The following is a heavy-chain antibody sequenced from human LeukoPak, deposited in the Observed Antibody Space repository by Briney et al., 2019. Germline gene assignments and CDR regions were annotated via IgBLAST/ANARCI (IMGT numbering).Heavy chain of an antibody. CDR3: ARAPMVRGVIRWFDP. V-gene: IGHV1-18*01. CDR2: ISAYNGNT. CDR1: GYTFISYG. Sequence: ASVKVSCKASGYTFISYGISWVRQAPGQGLEWMGWISAYNGNTNYAQKLQGRVTMTTDTSTSTAYMELRSLRSDDTAVYYCARAPMVRGVIRWFDPWGQGTLVTVSS. J-gene: IGHJ5*02. D-gene: IGHD3-10*01.